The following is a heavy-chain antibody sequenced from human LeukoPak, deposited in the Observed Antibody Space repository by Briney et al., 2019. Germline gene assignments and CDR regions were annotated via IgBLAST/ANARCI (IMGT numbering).Heavy chain of an antibody. CDR1: GGSISSYY. CDR2: VYNSGST. CDR3: ARSPSTYYYYYMDV. J-gene: IGHJ6*03. Sequence: SETLSLTCTVSGGSISSYYWSWIRQPAGKGLEWIGRVYNSGSTNYNPSLKSRVTMSVDTSKNQFSLRLNSVTAADTAVYFCARSPSTYYYYYMDVWGKATTVTVSS. V-gene: IGHV4-4*07. D-gene: IGHD2/OR15-2a*01.